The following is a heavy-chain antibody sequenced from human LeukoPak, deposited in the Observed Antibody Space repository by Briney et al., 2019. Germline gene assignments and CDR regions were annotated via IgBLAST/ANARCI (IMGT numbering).Heavy chain of an antibody. J-gene: IGHJ4*02. CDR3: ARAASGSYGDYFDY. V-gene: IGHV4-30-4*08. D-gene: IGHD1-26*01. Sequence: SETLSLTCTVSGGSISSGDYYWSWIRQPPGKGLEWIGYIYYSGSTYYNPSLKSRVTISVDTSKNQFSLKLSSVTAADTAVYYCARAASGSYGDYFDYWGQGTLVTVSS. CDR2: IYYSGST. CDR1: GGSISSGDYY.